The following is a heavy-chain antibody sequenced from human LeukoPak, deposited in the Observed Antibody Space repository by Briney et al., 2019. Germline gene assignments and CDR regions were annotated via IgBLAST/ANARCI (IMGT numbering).Heavy chain of an antibody. CDR3: ARLYYYDSSGYYENDY. J-gene: IGHJ4*02. CDR2: INPNSGGT. CDR1: GYTLTELS. Sequence: GASVKVSCKVSGYTLTELSMHWVRQAPGQGLEWMGWINPNSGGTNYAQKFQGRVTMTRDTSISTAYMELSRLRSDDTAVYYCARLYYYDSSGYYENDYWGQGTLVTVSS. D-gene: IGHD3-22*01. V-gene: IGHV1-2*02.